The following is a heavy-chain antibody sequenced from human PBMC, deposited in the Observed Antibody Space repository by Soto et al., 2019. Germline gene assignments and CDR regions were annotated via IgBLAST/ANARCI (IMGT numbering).Heavy chain of an antibody. V-gene: IGHV4-39*01. CDR3: AFQGSYSITYYYYGMDV. D-gene: IGHD3-10*01. J-gene: IGHJ6*02. CDR2: IYYSGST. Sequence: SETLSLTCTVSGGSISSSSYYWGWIRQPPGKGLEWIGSIYYSGSTYYNPSLKSRVTISVDTSKNQFSLKLSSVTAADTAVYYCAFQGSYSITYYYYGMDVWGQGTTVTSP. CDR1: GGSISSSSYY.